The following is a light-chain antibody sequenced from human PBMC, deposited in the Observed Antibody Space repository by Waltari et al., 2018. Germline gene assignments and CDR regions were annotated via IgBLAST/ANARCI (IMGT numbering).Light chain of an antibody. CDR2: DAS. CDR3: QQYHNWWT. J-gene: IGKJ1*01. CDR1: QSVMNH. Sequence: EIVMTQSPATLSVSSGERATLYFRASQSVMNHVAWYQQKPGQAPRLLMCDASIRATGIPPRFSGSGSWTEFTLTISSLQSEDFAVYYCQQYHNWWTFGQGTKVEIK. V-gene: IGKV3-15*01.